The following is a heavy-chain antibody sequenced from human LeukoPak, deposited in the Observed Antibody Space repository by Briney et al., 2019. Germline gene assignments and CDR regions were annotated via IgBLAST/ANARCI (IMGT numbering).Heavy chain of an antibody. Sequence: GASVKVSCKASGGTFSSYTISWVRQAPGQGLEWMGWINPNSGGTNYAQKFQGRVTMTRDTSISTAYMELSRLRSDDTAVYYCARGRGSSSFDIWGQGTMVTVSS. V-gene: IGHV1-2*02. J-gene: IGHJ3*02. CDR1: GGTFSSYT. CDR3: ARGRGSSSFDI. D-gene: IGHD5-12*01. CDR2: INPNSGGT.